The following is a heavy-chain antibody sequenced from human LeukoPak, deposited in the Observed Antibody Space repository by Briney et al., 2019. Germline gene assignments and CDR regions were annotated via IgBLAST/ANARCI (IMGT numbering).Heavy chain of an antibody. CDR2: IKSKTDGGTT. CDR1: GFTLSNAW. D-gene: IGHD3-9*01. J-gene: IGHJ4*02. CDR3: TTDEKVLRYFDWLDYFDY. V-gene: IGHV3-15*01. Sequence: GGSLRLSFAASGFTLSNAWMSWVRQAPGKGLEWVGRIKSKTDGGTTDYAAPVKGRFTISRDDSKNTLYLQMNSLKTEDTAVYYCTTDEKVLRYFDWLDYFDYWGQGTLVTVSS.